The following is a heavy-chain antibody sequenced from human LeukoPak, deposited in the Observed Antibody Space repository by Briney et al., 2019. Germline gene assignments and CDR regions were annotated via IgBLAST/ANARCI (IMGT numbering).Heavy chain of an antibody. Sequence: PSETLSLTCAVYGGSFSGYYWSWIRQPPGKELEWIGEINHSGSTNYNPSLKSRVTISVDTSQNQFSLKLSSVTAADTAVYYCARGAGGWYYYGSSGYYYYDYWGQGTLVTVSS. CDR1: GGSFSGYY. J-gene: IGHJ4*02. CDR2: INHSGST. V-gene: IGHV4-34*01. CDR3: ARGAGGWYYYGSSGYYYYDY. D-gene: IGHD3-22*01.